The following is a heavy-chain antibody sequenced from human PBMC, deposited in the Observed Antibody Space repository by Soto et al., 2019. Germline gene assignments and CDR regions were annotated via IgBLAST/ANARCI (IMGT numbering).Heavy chain of an antibody. CDR1: GGSFSGYY. CDR2: IKHSGST. CDR3: ARGPGYCTNGVCYMLVRYGMDV. J-gene: IGHJ6*02. Sequence: SETLSLTCAVYGGSFSGYYWSWIRQPPGKGLEWIGEIKHSGSTNYNPSLKSRVTISVDTSKNQFSLKLSSVTAADTAVYYCARGPGYCTNGVCYMLVRYGMDVWGQGTTVTVSS. V-gene: IGHV4-34*01. D-gene: IGHD2-8*01.